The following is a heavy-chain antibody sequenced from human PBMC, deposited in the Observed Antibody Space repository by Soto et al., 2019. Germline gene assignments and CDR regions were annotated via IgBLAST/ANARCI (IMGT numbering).Heavy chain of an antibody. CDR3: AKGHSDHQGDYNYYGMDV. J-gene: IGHJ6*02. CDR2: STGAGGGT. V-gene: IGHV3-23*01. Sequence: GGSLRLSCAASGFPFSSYAISWVRQAPGRGLEWVAASTGAGGGTYNLEAVKGRFTVSRDNSKKTVYLQLDGLRAEDTAVYYCAKGHSDHQGDYNYYGMDVWGQGTTVTVSS. D-gene: IGHD5-18*01. CDR1: GFPFSSYA.